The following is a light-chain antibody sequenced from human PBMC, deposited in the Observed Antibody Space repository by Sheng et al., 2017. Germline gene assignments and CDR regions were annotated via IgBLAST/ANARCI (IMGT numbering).Light chain of an antibody. CDR1: QSISSSS. Sequence: EIVLTQSPGTLSLSPGERGTLSCRASQSISSSSLTWYQQKPGQAPRLLIFGALFRASGIPDRFSGSGSGTDFTLTISRLEPEDFAVYYCQQYGKSVVFGQGTRLDIK. CDR2: GAL. J-gene: IGKJ5*01. CDR3: QQYGKSVV. V-gene: IGKV3-20*01.